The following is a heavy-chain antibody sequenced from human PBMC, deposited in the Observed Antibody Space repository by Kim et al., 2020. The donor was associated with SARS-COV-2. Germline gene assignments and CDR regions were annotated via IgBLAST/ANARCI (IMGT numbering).Heavy chain of an antibody. Sequence: GGSLRLSCAASGISVSYNHMNWVRQAPGKGLEWVSVLYSGGTTDYADSLKGRLSISSDSSNNTLYLQMNSLRGEDTAMYYCARDIMADGLSFFDLWVRG. D-gene: IGHD3-16*01. CDR2: LYSGGTT. CDR1: GISVSYNH. V-gene: IGHV3-66*01. J-gene: IGHJ2*01. CDR3: ARDIMADGLSFFDL.